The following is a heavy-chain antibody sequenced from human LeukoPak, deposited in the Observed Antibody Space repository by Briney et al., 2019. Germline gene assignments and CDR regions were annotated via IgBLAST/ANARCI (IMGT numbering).Heavy chain of an antibody. V-gene: IGHV1-69*06. CDR2: IIPIFGTA. D-gene: IGHD2-2*01. J-gene: IGHJ4*02. CDR1: GGTFSSYA. Sequence: ASVKVSCKASGGTFSSYAISWVRQAPGQGLEWMGGIIPIFGTANYAQKFQGRVTMTEDTSTDTAYMELSSLRSEDTAVYYCATDPRYCSSTSCPDYWGQGTLVTVSS. CDR3: ATDPRYCSSTSCPDY.